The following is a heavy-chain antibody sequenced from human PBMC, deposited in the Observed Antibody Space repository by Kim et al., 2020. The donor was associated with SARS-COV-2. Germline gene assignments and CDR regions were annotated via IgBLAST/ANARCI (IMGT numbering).Heavy chain of an antibody. J-gene: IGHJ6*02. CDR3: ARGAEVTAIPLVSYYYGMDV. Sequence: ASVKVSCKASGYTFTSYYMHWVRQAPGQGLEWMGIINPSGGSTSYAQKFQGRVTMTRDTSTSTVYMELSSLRSEDTAVYYCARGAEVTAIPLVSYYYGMDVWGQGTTVTVSS. CDR2: INPSGGST. CDR1: GYTFTSYY. V-gene: IGHV1-46*01. D-gene: IGHD2-21*02.